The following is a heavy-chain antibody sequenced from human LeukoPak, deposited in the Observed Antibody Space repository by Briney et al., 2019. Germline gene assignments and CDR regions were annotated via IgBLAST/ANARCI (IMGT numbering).Heavy chain of an antibody. V-gene: IGHV1-18*01. Sequence: ASVKVSRKASGYTFTSYGISWVRQAPGQGLEWMGWISAYNGNTNYAQKLQGRVTMTTDTSTSTAYMEVRSLRSDDTAVYYCARGLVKAAGNKYYYYMDVWGKGTTVTVSS. CDR2: ISAYNGNT. D-gene: IGHD6-13*01. CDR3: ARGLVKAAGNKYYYYMDV. CDR1: GYTFTSYG. J-gene: IGHJ6*03.